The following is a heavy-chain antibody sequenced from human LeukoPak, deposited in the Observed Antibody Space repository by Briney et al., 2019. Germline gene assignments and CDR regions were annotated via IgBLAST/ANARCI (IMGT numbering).Heavy chain of an antibody. Sequence: GGSLRLSCAATGFTFSIYSMNWVRQAPGKGLEWVSYISSSSSTIYYADSVKGRFTISRDNAKNSLYLQMNSLRVEDTAVYDCADYRKPQGLDYWGQGTLVTVSS. V-gene: IGHV3-48*04. CDR2: ISSSSSTI. CDR1: GFTFSIYS. D-gene: IGHD3-16*01. CDR3: ADYRKPQGLDY. J-gene: IGHJ4*02.